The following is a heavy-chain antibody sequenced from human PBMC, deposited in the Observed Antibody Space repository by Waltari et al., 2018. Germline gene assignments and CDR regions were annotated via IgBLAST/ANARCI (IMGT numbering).Heavy chain of an antibody. CDR3: ARGVATTHAFDI. CDR2: IIPILGIA. J-gene: IGHJ3*02. Sequence: QVQLVQSGAEVKKPGSSVKVSCKASGGTFSSYAISWGRQAPGQGLEWMGGIIPILGIANYAQKFQGRVTITADESTSTAYMELSSLRSEDTAVYYCARGVATTHAFDIWGQGTMVTVSS. V-gene: IGHV1-69*04. CDR1: GGTFSSYA. D-gene: IGHD5-12*01.